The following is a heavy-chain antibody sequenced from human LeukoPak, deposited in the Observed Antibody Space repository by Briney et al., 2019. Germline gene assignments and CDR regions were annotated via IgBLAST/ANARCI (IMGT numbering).Heavy chain of an antibody. J-gene: IGHJ4*02. CDR1: GYTFTSYD. CDR2: ISAYNGNT. CDR3: ARDRLGIRFLEWLLPD. Sequence: ASVKVSCKASGYTFTSYDISWVRQAPGQGLEWMGWISAYNGNTNYAQKLQGRVTMTTDTSTSTAYMELRSLRSDDTAVYYCARDRLGIRFLEWLLPDWGQGTLVTVSS. D-gene: IGHD3-3*01. V-gene: IGHV1-18*01.